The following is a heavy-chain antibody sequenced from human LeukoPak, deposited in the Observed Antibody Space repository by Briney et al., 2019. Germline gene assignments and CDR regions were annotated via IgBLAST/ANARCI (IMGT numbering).Heavy chain of an antibody. J-gene: IGHJ4*02. CDR2: VYHGGTA. CDR3: TREMPARDDGDSSFNY. Sequence: SDTLTLTCGVSNYPLNSDDYWGWLRPSPGNRLERIGSVYHGGTADYDPSLKSRVTMSLDTSKNHFYLKLTSVTAACTAFYYCTREMPARDDGDSSFNYWGQGTLVTVSS. CDR1: NYPLNSDDY. D-gene: IGHD4-17*01. V-gene: IGHV4-38-2*02.